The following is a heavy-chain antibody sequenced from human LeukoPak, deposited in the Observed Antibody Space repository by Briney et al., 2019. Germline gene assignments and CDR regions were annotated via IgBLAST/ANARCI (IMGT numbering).Heavy chain of an antibody. V-gene: IGHV4-59*08. J-gene: IGHJ4*02. Sequence: SETLSLTCTVSSGSIRSNYWSWVRQPPGKGLEWIAYIYQSGSTNYNPSLKSRVTISVDTSKNQFSLSLSSVTAADTAAYHCARHKWDGFNCFDYWGQGTLVTVSS. D-gene: IGHD5-24*01. CDR3: ARHKWDGFNCFDY. CDR1: SGSIRSNY. CDR2: IYQSGST.